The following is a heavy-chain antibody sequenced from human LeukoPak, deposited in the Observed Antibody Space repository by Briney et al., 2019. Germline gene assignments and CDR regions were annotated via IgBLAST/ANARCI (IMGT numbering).Heavy chain of an antibody. D-gene: IGHD4-23*01. CDR3: ARAYGGPDY. CDR2: IRFDGHNK. Sequence: PGGSLRLSCAASGFTFSSFGMHWVRQAPGKGLEWVAFIRFDGHNKYYADSVKGRFTISRDNAKNSLYLQMNSLRAEDTAIYYCARAYGGPDYWGQGTLVTVSS. V-gene: IGHV3-30*02. J-gene: IGHJ4*02. CDR1: GFTFSSFG.